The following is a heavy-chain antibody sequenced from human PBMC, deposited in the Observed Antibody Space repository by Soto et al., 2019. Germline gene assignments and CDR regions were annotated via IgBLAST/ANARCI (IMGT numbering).Heavy chain of an antibody. Sequence: GASVKVSCKASGGTFSSYAISWVRQAPGQGLEWMGGIIPIFGTANYAQKFQGRVTITADESTSTAYMELSSLRSEDTAVYYCASGGAIFGVVYYYYYGMDVWGQGTTVTVSS. CDR2: IIPIFGTA. J-gene: IGHJ6*02. CDR1: GGTFSSYA. V-gene: IGHV1-69*13. D-gene: IGHD3-3*01. CDR3: ASGGAIFGVVYYYYYGMDV.